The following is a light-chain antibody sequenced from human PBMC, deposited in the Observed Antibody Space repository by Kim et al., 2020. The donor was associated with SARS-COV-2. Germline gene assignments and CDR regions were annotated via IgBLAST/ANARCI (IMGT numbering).Light chain of an antibody. Sequence: SYELTQPPSVSVSPGKTASINCSGDKLGDKYACWYQQKPGQSPVMVIYQDSKRPSGIPERFSGSNSGNTATLTISGTQAMDEADYYCQAWDSSTNYVFGT. CDR1: KLGDKY. CDR3: QAWDSSTNYV. CDR2: QDS. V-gene: IGLV3-1*01. J-gene: IGLJ1*01.